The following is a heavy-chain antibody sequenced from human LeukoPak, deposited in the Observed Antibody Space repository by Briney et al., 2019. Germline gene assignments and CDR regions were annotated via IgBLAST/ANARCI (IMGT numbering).Heavy chain of an antibody. J-gene: IGHJ2*01. CDR3: AREGELRYFDPGYFDL. Sequence: PGGSLRLSCAASGFTFSSYWMHWARQAPGKGLVWVSRINSDGSSTSYADSVKGRFTISRDNAKNTLYLQMNSLRAEDTAVYYCAREGELRYFDPGYFDLWGRGTLVTVSS. V-gene: IGHV3-74*01. CDR2: INSDGSST. D-gene: IGHD3-9*01. CDR1: GFTFSSYW.